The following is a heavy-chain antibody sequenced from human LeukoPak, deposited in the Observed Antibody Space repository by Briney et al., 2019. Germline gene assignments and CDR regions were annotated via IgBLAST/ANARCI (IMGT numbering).Heavy chain of an antibody. CDR2: IKQDGSEK. CDR3: ARDPNWNREKDMDV. CDR1: GFTFGSYW. J-gene: IGHJ6*03. V-gene: IGHV3-7*01. Sequence: GGSLRLSCAASGFTFGSYWMSWVRQAPGKGLEWVANIKQDGSEKYYVDSVKGRFTISRDNAKNSLYLQMNNLRAEDTAVYYCARDPNWNREKDMDVWGKGTTVTVSS. D-gene: IGHD1-1*01.